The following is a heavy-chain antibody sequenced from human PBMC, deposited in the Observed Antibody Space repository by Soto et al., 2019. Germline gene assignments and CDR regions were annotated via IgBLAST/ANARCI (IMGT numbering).Heavy chain of an antibody. CDR1: GFTFSSYA. CDR3: ARDPDSSGYYYFDY. Sequence: EVQLVESGGGLVQPGGSLRLSCAASGFTFSSYAMHWVRKAPGKGLEYVSAISSYGGSTYYANSVKCRFTISRDNYKNTLYLQMGSLRAEDMAVYYCARDPDSSGYYYFDYWGQGTLVTVSS. J-gene: IGHJ4*02. D-gene: IGHD3-22*01. CDR2: ISSYGGST. V-gene: IGHV3-64*01.